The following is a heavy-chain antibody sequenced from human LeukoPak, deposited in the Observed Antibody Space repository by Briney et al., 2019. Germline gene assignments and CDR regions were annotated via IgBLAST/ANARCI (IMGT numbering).Heavy chain of an antibody. CDR2: ISTNGGWT. CDR1: GFTFNTYA. Sequence: GGSLRLFCAASGFTFNTYAVNWVRQGPGKGREWVSAISTNGGWTYYADSVKGRFTISRDNSKNTLYLQMNGLRGEDTAVYYCATARNGDNVAEAPDFWGHGTMVTVSS. J-gene: IGHJ3*01. D-gene: IGHD4-17*01. CDR3: ATARNGDNVAEAPDF. V-gene: IGHV3-23*01.